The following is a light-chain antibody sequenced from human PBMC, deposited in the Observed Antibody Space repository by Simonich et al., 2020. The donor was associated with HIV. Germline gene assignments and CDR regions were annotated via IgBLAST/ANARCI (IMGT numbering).Light chain of an antibody. CDR3: QQYYSTPA. CDR1: QSVLYSTNNKNY. V-gene: IGKV4-1*01. Sequence: DIVMTQSPDSLAVSLVERATINCKSSQSVLYSTNNKNYLAWYQQKPGQPPKLLIYWTSTRESGVPDRFSGSGSGTDLTLTISSLQAEDVAVYYCQQYYSTPAFGQGTKVEIK. J-gene: IGKJ1*01. CDR2: WTS.